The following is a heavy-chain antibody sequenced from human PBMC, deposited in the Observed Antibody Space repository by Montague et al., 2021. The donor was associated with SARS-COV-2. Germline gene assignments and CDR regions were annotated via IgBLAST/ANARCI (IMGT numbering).Heavy chain of an antibody. D-gene: IGHD6-13*01. J-gene: IGHJ5*02. CDR2: ISYDASNK. CDR3: ARDRPFMFSASRWSSAFDP. Sequence: SLRLSCAASGFSFNNYAMHWVRQAPGKGLEWVALISYDASNKYYEDSLQGRFTISRDNSKNTLYLQLNSLTSEDTAMYYCARDRPFMFSASRWSSAFDPWGQGTLVTVSS. V-gene: IGHV3-30*01. CDR1: GFSFNNYA.